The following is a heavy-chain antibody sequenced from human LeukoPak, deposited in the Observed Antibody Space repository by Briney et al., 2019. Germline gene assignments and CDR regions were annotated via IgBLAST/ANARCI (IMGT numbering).Heavy chain of an antibody. D-gene: IGHD2-2*01. CDR2: IYPGDSDT. CDR1: GYSFTSYW. Sequence: GESLKISCKGSGYSFTSYWIGWVRQMPGKGLEWMGIIYPGDSDTRYSPSFQGQVTISADKSISTAYLQWSSLKASDTAMYYCARVYCSSTSCLDDAFDIWGQGTMVTVSS. J-gene: IGHJ3*02. V-gene: IGHV5-51*01. CDR3: ARVYCSSTSCLDDAFDI.